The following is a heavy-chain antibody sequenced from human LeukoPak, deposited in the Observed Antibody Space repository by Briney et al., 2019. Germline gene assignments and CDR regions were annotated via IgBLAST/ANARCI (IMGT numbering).Heavy chain of an antibody. V-gene: IGHV3-66*02. J-gene: IGHJ4*02. CDR3: ARVVRQTFDY. CDR1: GFTVSSNY. CDR2: IYSGGSS. Sequence: GGSLRLSCAASGFTVSSNYMSWVRQAPGKGLEWVSVIYSGGSSYYADSVKGRFTISRDNSKNTLYLQMNSLRAEDTAVYYCARVVRQTFDYWGQGTLVTVSS. D-gene: IGHD2-15*01.